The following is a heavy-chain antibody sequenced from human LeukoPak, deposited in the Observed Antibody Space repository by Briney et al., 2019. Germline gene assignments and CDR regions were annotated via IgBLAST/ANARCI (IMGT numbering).Heavy chain of an antibody. V-gene: IGHV3-23*01. Sequence: GRSLRLSCAASGFTFSSYAMSWVRQAPGKGLEWVSGINGNADSTYYADSVKGRFTISRDNSKNTLYLQMNSLRAEDTAVYYCANVRYKYGKDYWGQGTLVTVSS. CDR2: INGNADST. D-gene: IGHD2/OR15-2a*01. CDR3: ANVRYKYGKDY. J-gene: IGHJ4*02. CDR1: GFTFSSYA.